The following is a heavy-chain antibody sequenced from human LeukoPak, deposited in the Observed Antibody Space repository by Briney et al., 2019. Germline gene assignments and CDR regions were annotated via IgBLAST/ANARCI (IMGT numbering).Heavy chain of an antibody. CDR3: ARGYCSSTSCYGAAFDI. D-gene: IGHD2-2*01. CDR2: INHSGST. J-gene: IGHJ3*02. CDR1: GGSFSGYS. V-gene: IGHV4-34*01. Sequence: SETLSLTCAVNGGSFSGYSWSWIRQPPGKGLEWIGEINHSGSTKYNPSLKSRVTISVDTSKKQLSLELSSMTAADTAVYYCARGYCSSTSCYGAAFDIWGQGTMVTVSS.